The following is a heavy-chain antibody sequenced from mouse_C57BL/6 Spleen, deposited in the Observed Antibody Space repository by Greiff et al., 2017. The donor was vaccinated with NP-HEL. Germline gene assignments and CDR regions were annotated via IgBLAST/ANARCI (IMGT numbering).Heavy chain of an antibody. J-gene: IGHJ3*01. CDR3: ARRGGYDEGFAY. Sequence: VQLQQPGAELVRPGTSVKLSCKASGYTFTSYWMHWVKQRPGQGLEWIGVIDPSDSYTNYNHKFKGKATLTVDTSSSSAYMQLSSLTSEDSAVYYCARRGGYDEGFAYWGQGTLVTVSA. CDR2: IDPSDSYT. D-gene: IGHD2-2*01. CDR1: GYTFTSYW. V-gene: IGHV1-59*01.